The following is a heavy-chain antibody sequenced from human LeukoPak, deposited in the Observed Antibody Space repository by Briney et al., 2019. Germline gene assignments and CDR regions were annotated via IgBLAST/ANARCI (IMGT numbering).Heavy chain of an antibody. V-gene: IGHV1-3*01. CDR1: GYSFSSYD. J-gene: IGHJ4*02. D-gene: IGHD6-13*01. CDR2: INAANGNT. Sequence: ASVKVSCKASGYSFSSYDIHWVRQAPGQRLEWMGWINAANGNTKFSQKYQGRVTITRDTSASTDYMELSSLRSEDAAVYYCARAQLGSNRPGDFWGQGTLVTVSS. CDR3: ARAQLGSNRPGDF.